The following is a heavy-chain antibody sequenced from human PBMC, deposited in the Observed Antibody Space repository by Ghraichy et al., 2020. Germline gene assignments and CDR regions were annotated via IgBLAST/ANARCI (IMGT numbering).Heavy chain of an antibody. V-gene: IGHV3-72*01. CDR3: ARESTLGYCSRTSCYDFDY. D-gene: IGHD2-2*01. Sequence: GGSLRLSCAASGFTFSDHYMDWVRQALGKGLEWVGRARNKANSYTTEYAASVKGRLTISRDDSKNSLDLQMNSLKTEDTAVYYCARESTLGYCSRTSCYDFDYWGQGALVTVSS. J-gene: IGHJ4*02. CDR2: ARNKANSYTT. CDR1: GFTFSDHY.